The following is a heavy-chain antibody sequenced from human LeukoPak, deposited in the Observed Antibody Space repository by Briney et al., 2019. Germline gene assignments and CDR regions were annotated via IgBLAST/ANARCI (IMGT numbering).Heavy chain of an antibody. V-gene: IGHV3-23*01. D-gene: IGHD3-22*01. CDR3: AKAQYYYDTSGYFFRNFDY. J-gene: IGHJ4*02. CDR2: ISGNGGSI. Sequence: GGSLRLSCAASGFTFYRYAMCWVRQAAGKGLEWVSSISGNGGSIYYADSVKGRFTISRDNSKNTVYLQMNSLRAEDTALYFCAKAQYYYDTSGYFFRNFDYWGQGTLVTVSS. CDR1: GFTFYRYA.